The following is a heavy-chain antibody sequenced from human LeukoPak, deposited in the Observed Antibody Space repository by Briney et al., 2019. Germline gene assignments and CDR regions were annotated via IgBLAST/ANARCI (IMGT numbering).Heavy chain of an antibody. CDR3: ARERQLERLAFGKEGSAFDY. CDR2: ISSSSSYI. Sequence: TGGSLRLSCAASGITFNSYTMNWVRQAPGKGLEWVSSISSSSSYIYYAASVKGRFTISRDNAKNSLYLQMNRLRAEDTAVYYCARERQLERLAFGKEGSAFDYWGQGTLATVSS. CDR1: GITFNSYT. J-gene: IGHJ4*02. D-gene: IGHD1-1*01. V-gene: IGHV3-21*01.